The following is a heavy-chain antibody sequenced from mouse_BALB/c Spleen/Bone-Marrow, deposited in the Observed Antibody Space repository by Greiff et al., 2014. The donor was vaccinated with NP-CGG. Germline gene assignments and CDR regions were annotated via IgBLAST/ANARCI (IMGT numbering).Heavy chain of an antibody. V-gene: IGHV1-18*01. CDR2: INPYNGGT. CDR3: ATSRIDMITTEAMDY. CDR1: GYSFTGYT. Sequence: EVQLQQPGPELVKPGASMKISCKASGYSFTGYTMNWVKQSHGENLEWIGLINPYNGGTSYNQKFKGKATLTVDNSSSTAYMELLSLTSEDSAVSYFATSRIDMITTEAMDYWGQGTSVTVSS. J-gene: IGHJ4*01. D-gene: IGHD2-4*01.